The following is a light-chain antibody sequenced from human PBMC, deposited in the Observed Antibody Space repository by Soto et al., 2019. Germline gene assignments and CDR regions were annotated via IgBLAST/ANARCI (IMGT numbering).Light chain of an antibody. CDR1: SSDVGGFDS. V-gene: IGLV2-14*01. J-gene: IGLJ1*01. CDR2: EVT. CDR3: SSYTNSNTLV. Sequence: QPASVSGSPGQSITLSCTGTSSDVGGFDSVSWYQQHPGSAPKLMIYEVTNRPSGVSHRFSGSKSGNTASLTISGLQTEDEADYYCSSYTNSNTLVFGTGTKVTVL.